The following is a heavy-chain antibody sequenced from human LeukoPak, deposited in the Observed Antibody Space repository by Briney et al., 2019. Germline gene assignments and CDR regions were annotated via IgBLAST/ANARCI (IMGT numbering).Heavy chain of an antibody. V-gene: IGHV3-30*18. CDR1: GLTFSSYG. Sequence: PGRSLRLSCVASGLTFSSYGMHWVRQAPGKGLEWVAVVANDGRDKKYADSVKGRFTISRDNSKNTLYLQMNSLRAEDTAVYYCAKDGRVAAAAYYFDYWGQGTLATVSS. CDR2: VANDGRDK. J-gene: IGHJ4*02. D-gene: IGHD6-13*01. CDR3: AKDGRVAAAAYYFDY.